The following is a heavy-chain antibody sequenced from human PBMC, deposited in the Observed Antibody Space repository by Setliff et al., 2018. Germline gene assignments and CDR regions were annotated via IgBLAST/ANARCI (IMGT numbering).Heavy chain of an antibody. CDR2: IYRGGNT. CDR3: ARDTYIAQAFDI. V-gene: IGHV3-66*02. Sequence: PGESLKISCAASGFTVSSNYMSWVRQAPGKGLEWVSIIYRGGNTYYADSVKGRFTISRDNSKNTLYLQMNSLRAEDTAVYYCARDTYIAQAFDIWGQGTMVTVSS. D-gene: IGHD2-15*01. J-gene: IGHJ3*02. CDR1: GFTVSSNY.